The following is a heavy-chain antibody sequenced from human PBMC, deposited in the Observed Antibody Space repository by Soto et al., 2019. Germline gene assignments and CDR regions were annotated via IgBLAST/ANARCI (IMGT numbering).Heavy chain of an antibody. CDR1: GYTFTSYY. Sequence: ASVKVSCKASGYTFTSYYMHWVRQAPGQGLEWMGIINPSGGSTSYAQKFQGRVTMTRDTSTSTVYMELSSLRSEDTAVYYCARVGYYYDSSGYPDALDIWGQGTMVTVSS. D-gene: IGHD3-22*01. J-gene: IGHJ3*02. CDR3: ARVGYYYDSSGYPDALDI. V-gene: IGHV1-46*01. CDR2: INPSGGST.